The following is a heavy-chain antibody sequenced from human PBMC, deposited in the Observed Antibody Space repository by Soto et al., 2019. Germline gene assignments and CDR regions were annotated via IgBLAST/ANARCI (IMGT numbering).Heavy chain of an antibody. CDR1: GYTFTSYG. J-gene: IGHJ1*01. CDR3: ARDKSLSGYSSSWYSFGASATEYFQH. D-gene: IGHD6-13*01. CDR2: ISAYNGNT. Sequence: ASVKVSCKASGYTFTSYGISWVRQAPGQGLEWMGWISAYNGNTNYAQKLQGRVTMTTDTSTSTAYMELRSLRSDDTAVYYCARDKSLSGYSSSWYSFGASATEYFQHWGQGTLVTVSS. V-gene: IGHV1-18*01.